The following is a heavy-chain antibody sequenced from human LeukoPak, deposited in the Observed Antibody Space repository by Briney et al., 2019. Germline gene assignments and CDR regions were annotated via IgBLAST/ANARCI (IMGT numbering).Heavy chain of an antibody. J-gene: IGHJ3*02. CDR2: IYTSGST. Sequence: SQTLSLTCTVSGGSISSGSYYWSWIRQPAGKGLEWIGRIYTSGSTNYNPSLKSRVTISVDTSKNQFSLKLSSVTAADTAVYYCAHTHYCSSTSCRPFDAFDIWGQGTMVTVSS. D-gene: IGHD2-2*01. V-gene: IGHV4-61*02. CDR3: AHTHYCSSTSCRPFDAFDI. CDR1: GGSISSGSYY.